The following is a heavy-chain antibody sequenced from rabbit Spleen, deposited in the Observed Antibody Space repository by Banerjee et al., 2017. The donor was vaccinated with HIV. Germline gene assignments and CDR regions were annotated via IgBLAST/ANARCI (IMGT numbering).Heavy chain of an antibody. CDR2: SNIVTGKS. D-gene: IGHD1-1*01. Sequence: QEQLEESGGDLVKPGASLTLTCTASGFSFSNNYVMCWVRQAPGKGLEWIACSNIVTGKSVYARWAKGRFTMSRTSSTTVTLQMTSLTAADTATYFCARDLVAVIGWNFGLWGPGTLVTVS. CDR1: GFSFSNNYV. J-gene: IGHJ4*01. CDR3: ARDLVAVIGWNFGL. V-gene: IGHV1S45*01.